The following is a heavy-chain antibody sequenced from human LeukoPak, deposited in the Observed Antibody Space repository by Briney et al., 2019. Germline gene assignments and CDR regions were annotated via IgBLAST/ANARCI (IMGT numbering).Heavy chain of an antibody. CDR3: ARADSSGYYVGY. V-gene: IGHV4-59*01. CDR1: GVSISNYY. J-gene: IGHJ4*02. Sequence: PSETLSLTCTVSGVSISNYYWSWIRQPPGKGLEWIGHIYYSGSTNYNPSLKSRVTISVDTSKNQFSLKLSSVTAADTAVYYCARADSSGYYVGYWGQGTLVTVSS. CDR2: IYYSGST. D-gene: IGHD3-22*01.